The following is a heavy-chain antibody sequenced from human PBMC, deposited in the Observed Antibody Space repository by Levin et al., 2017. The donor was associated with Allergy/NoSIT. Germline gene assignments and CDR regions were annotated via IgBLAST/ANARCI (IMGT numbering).Heavy chain of an antibody. J-gene: IGHJ6*02. CDR1: EYNFNNYW. D-gene: IGHD2-8*02. CDR2: IYPGDSDT. Sequence: GESLKISCKGFEYNFNNYWIAWVRQMPGKGLEWMGVIYPGDSDTRYSPSFQGQVTISADRSISTAYLQWSTLKSSDTAMYYCARQGICPGRKDSYGLDVWGQGTPVTVSS. CDR3: ARQGICPGRKDSYGLDV. V-gene: IGHV5-51*01.